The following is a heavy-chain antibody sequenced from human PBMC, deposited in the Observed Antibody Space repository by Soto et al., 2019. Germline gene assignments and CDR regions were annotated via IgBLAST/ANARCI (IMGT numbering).Heavy chain of an antibody. J-gene: IGHJ5*02. Sequence: GGSLRLSCAASGFTFSSYAMHWVRQAPGKGLEWVAVISYDGSNKYYADSVKGRFTISRDNSKNTLYLQMNSLRAEDTAVYYCARASPPPNKTVYQPKYNWFDAWGQGTPVTVSS. CDR1: GFTFSSYA. CDR3: ARASPPPNKTVYQPKYNWFDA. V-gene: IGHV3-30-3*01. CDR2: ISYDGSNK. D-gene: IGHD2-2*01.